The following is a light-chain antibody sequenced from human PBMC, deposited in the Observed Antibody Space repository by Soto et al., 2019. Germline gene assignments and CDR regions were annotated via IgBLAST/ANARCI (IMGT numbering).Light chain of an antibody. J-gene: IGKJ2*01. CDR2: GAS. CDR3: QQYGSSPPYT. Sequence: VLTQAPGTLSLSPGERATLSCRASQSVSSSYLAWYQQKPGQAPRLLIYGASSRATGIPDRFSGSGSGTDFTLTISRLEPEDFAVYYCQQYGSSPPYTFGQGTKLEIK. V-gene: IGKV3-20*01. CDR1: QSVSSSY.